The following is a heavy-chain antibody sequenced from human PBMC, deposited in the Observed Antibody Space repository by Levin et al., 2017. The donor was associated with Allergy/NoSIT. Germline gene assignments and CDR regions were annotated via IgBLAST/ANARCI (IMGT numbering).Heavy chain of an antibody. CDR3: AREGYYDFWSAALAYYYGMDV. Sequence: LSLTCAASGFTFSSYSMNWVRQAPGKGLEWVSSISSSSSYIYYADSVKGRFTISRDNAKNSLYLQMNSLRAEDTAVYYCAREGYYDFWSAALAYYYGMDVWGQGTTVTVSS. J-gene: IGHJ6*02. V-gene: IGHV3-21*01. CDR2: ISSSSSYI. CDR1: GFTFSSYS. D-gene: IGHD3-3*01.